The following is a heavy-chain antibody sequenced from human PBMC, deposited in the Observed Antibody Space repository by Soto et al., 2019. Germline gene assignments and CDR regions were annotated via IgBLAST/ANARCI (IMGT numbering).Heavy chain of an antibody. D-gene: IGHD3-16*01. CDR1: GFIYRKYT. CDR2: VRYDGSKK. Sequence: QEQLVESGGGVVQPGMSLRLSCAASGFIYRKYTMQWARQAPGKGLEWVAGVRYDGSKKYYADSVKGRFTISRDNSKNTLDLQMNSLRADDTAVYYCARDAYGVGDLGGGFDIWGQGTMVTVSS. CDR3: ARDAYGVGDLGGGFDI. J-gene: IGHJ3*02. V-gene: IGHV3-33*01.